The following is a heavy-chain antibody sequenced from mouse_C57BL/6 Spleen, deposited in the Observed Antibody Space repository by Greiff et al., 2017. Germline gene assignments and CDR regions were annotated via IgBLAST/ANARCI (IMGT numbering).Heavy chain of an antibody. D-gene: IGHD1-1*01. V-gene: IGHV1-55*01. CDR2: IYPGSGST. Sequence: QVQLQQSGAELVKPGASVKMSCKASGYTFTSYSITWVKQRPGQGLEWIGDIYPGSGSTKYNEKFKSKATLTVDTSSSTAYLQLSSLTSEDSAVYDCASVVDCYGSSHFDYWGQGTTLTVSS. J-gene: IGHJ2*01. CDR3: ASVVDCYGSSHFDY. CDR1: GYTFTSYS.